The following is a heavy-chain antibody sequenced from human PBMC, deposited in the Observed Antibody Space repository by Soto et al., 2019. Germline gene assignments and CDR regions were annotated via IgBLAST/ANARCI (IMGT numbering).Heavy chain of an antibody. CDR3: ARNPAKYCSGGSCYSTYFDY. V-gene: IGHV3-33*01. D-gene: IGHD2-15*01. J-gene: IGHJ4*02. CDR2: IWYDGSNK. CDR1: GFTFSSYG. Sequence: QTGGSLRLSCAASGFTFSSYGMHWVRQAPGKGLEWVAVIWYDGSNKYYADSVKGRFTISRDNSKNTLYLQMNSLRAEDTTVYYCARNPAKYCSGGSCYSTYFDYWGQGTLVTVSS.